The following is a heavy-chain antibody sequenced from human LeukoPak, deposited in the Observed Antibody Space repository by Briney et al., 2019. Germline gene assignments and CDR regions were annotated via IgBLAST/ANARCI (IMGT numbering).Heavy chain of an antibody. J-gene: IGHJ4*02. CDR2: IGSSGNTI. D-gene: IGHD6-19*01. CDR3: ARDQWLDY. V-gene: IGHV3-48*01. CDR1: GFTFSGYI. Sequence: GGSLRLSCAASGFTFSGYIMNWVRQAPGKGLEWVSFIGSSGNTIYYADSVKGRFTVSRDNAKNSLYLQMNSLRAEDTAVYYCARDQWLDYWDQGTLVTVSS.